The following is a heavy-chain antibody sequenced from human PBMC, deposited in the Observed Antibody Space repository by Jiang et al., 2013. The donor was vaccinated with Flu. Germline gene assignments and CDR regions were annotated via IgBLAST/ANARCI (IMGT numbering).Heavy chain of an antibody. CDR1: TFSSYG. V-gene: IGHV3-30*18. Sequence: TFSSYGMHWVRQAPGKGLEWVAVISYDGSNKYYADSVKGRFTISRDNSKNTLYLQMNSLRAEDTAVYYCAKPSRKNGDYYDYWGQGT. J-gene: IGHJ4*02. CDR2: ISYDGSNK. CDR3: AKPSRKNGDYYDY. D-gene: IGHD4-17*01.